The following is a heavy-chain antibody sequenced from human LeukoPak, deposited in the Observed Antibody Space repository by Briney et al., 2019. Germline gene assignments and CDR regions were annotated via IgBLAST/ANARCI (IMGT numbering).Heavy chain of an antibody. D-gene: IGHD6-19*01. Sequence: ASVKVSCRASGYTFTSYDINWVRQATGQGLEWTGWMNPNSGNTGYAQKFQGRVTMTRNTSISTAYMELSSLRSEDTAVYYCARGVAGTSKFPPYGMDVWGQGTTVTVSS. J-gene: IGHJ6*02. CDR3: ARGVAGTSKFPPYGMDV. CDR2: MNPNSGNT. CDR1: GYTFTSYD. V-gene: IGHV1-8*01.